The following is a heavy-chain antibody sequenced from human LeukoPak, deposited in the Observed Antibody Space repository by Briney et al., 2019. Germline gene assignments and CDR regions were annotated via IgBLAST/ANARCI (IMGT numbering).Heavy chain of an antibody. Sequence: PGGSLRLSCAASGFTFSSYSMNWVRQAPGKGLEWVSSISGSSSYIYYADSVKGRFTISRDNAKNSLYLQMNSLRAEDTAVYYCAREYSGYDYDYYYYMDVWGKGTTVTVSS. D-gene: IGHD5-12*01. J-gene: IGHJ6*03. CDR3: AREYSGYDYDYYYYMDV. V-gene: IGHV3-21*01. CDR1: GFTFSSYS. CDR2: ISGSSSYI.